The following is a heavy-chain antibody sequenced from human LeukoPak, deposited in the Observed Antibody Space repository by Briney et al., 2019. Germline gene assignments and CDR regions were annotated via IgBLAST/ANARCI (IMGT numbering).Heavy chain of an antibody. Sequence: SETLSLTCTVSGGSISSGSYYWSWIRQPAGKGLEWIGRIYTSGSTNYNPSLKSRVTISVDTSKNQFSLKLSSVTAADTAVYYCARGLQGYWRFWNWFDPWGQGTLVTVSS. CDR2: IYTSGST. D-gene: IGHD2-15*01. J-gene: IGHJ5*02. CDR3: ARGLQGYWRFWNWFDP. CDR1: GGSISSGSYY. V-gene: IGHV4-61*02.